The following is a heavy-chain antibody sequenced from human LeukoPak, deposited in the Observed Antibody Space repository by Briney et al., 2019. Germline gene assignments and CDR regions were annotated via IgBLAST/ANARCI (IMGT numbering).Heavy chain of an antibody. J-gene: IGHJ5*02. Sequence: GGSLRLSRAASGFTFNDYYMSWIRQAPGKGLEWLSYINIGGTNTHYADSVKGRFTISRDSAKKSLYLEMNNLRAEDTAVYYCATDGAGFDTWGQGVLVTVSS. CDR1: GFTFNDYY. CDR2: INIGGTNT. CDR3: ATDGAGFDT. V-gene: IGHV3-11*01.